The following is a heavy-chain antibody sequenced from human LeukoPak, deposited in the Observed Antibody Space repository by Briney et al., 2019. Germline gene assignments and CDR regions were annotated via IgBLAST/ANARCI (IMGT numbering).Heavy chain of an antibody. CDR3: ARSLSRSWFDP. CDR1: GGSTSSYY. J-gene: IGHJ5*02. V-gene: IGHV4-59*08. Sequence: SETLSLTCTVSGGSTSSYYWSWIRQPPGKGLEWIGYIYYSGSTNYNPSLKSRVTISVDTSKNQFSLKLSSVTAADTAVYYCARSLSRSWFDPWGQGTLVTVSS. CDR2: IYYSGST.